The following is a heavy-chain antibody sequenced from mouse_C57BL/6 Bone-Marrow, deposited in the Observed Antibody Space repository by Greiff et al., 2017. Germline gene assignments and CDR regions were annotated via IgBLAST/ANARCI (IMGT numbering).Heavy chain of an antibody. CDR1: GYTFTSYW. V-gene: IGHV1-52*01. D-gene: IGHD4-1*01. CDR2: IDPSDSET. Sequence: QVQLQQPGAELVRPGSSVKLSCKASGYTFTSYWMHWVKQRPIQGLEWIGNIDPSDSETHYNQKFKDKATLTVEKSSSTAYMQLSSLTSEDAAVYYGARRWGLGYFDYWGQGTTRTVSS. J-gene: IGHJ2*01. CDR3: ARRWGLGYFDY.